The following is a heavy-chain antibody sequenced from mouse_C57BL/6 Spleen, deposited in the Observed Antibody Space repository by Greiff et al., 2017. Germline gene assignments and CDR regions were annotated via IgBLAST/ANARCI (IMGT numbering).Heavy chain of an antibody. Sequence: QVQLQQPGAELVMPGASVKLSCKASGYTFTSYWMHWVKQRPGQGLEWIGEIDPSDSYTNYNQKFKGKSTLTVDTSSSTAYMQLTDLTPGGSAVYYCARSPSSRGYCDVWGTGTTVTVSS. J-gene: IGHJ1*03. CDR2: IDPSDSYT. CDR3: ARSPSSRGYCDV. D-gene: IGHD6-1*01. CDR1: GYTFTSYW. V-gene: IGHV1-69*01.